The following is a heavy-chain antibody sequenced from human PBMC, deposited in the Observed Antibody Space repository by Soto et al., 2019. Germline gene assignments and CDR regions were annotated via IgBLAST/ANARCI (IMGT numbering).Heavy chain of an antibody. D-gene: IGHD6-19*01. V-gene: IGHV3-30*04. Sequence: GGSLRLSCAASGYNFRSYAMHWVRQAPGKGLEWVADISYDESHEYYADSVKGRFTISRDNSKNTLYLQMNSLRDDDTAVYYCARPSSGWENWFDPWGQGTLVTVSS. CDR3: ARPSSGWENWFDP. J-gene: IGHJ5*02. CDR2: ISYDESHE. CDR1: GYNFRSYA.